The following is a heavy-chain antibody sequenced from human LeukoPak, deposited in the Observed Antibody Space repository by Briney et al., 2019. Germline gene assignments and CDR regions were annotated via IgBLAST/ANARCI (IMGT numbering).Heavy chain of an antibody. Sequence: SETLSLTCTVSGGSISSGDYYWSWIRQPPGKGLEWIGYIYYSGSTYYNPSLKSRVTISVDTYKNQFSLKLSSVTAADTAVYYCPRAPIVATFFAYWGQATLVTVPS. CDR2: IYYSGST. CDR1: GGSISSGDYY. CDR3: PRAPIVATFFAY. D-gene: IGHD5-12*01. J-gene: IGHJ4*02. V-gene: IGHV4-30-4*01.